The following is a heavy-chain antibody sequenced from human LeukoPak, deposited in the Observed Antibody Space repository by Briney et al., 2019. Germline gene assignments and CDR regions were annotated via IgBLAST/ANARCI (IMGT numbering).Heavy chain of an antibody. D-gene: IGHD2-15*01. CDR1: GSTVSSNY. CDR2: ISSSSSYI. CDR3: ARDLSRGLFDY. V-gene: IGHV3-21*01. J-gene: IGHJ4*02. Sequence: GGSLRLSCAASGSTVSSNYMSWVRQAPGKGLEWVSSISSSSSYIYYADSVKGRFTISRDNAKNSLYLQMNSLRAEDTAVYSCARDLSRGLFDYWGQGTLVTVSS.